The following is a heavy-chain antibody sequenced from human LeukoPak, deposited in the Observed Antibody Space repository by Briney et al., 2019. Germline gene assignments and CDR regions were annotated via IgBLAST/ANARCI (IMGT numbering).Heavy chain of an antibody. D-gene: IGHD6-19*01. CDR2: LSYDERNK. CDR1: GFTFSSYT. CDR3: AREDYSGWPDY. J-gene: IGHJ4*02. Sequence: GGSLRLSCAASGFTFSSYTMHWVRQAPGKGLEWVAVLSYDERNKFYADSVKGRFTISRDNSKNTLYLQLNSLRAEDTAVYFCAREDYSGWPDYWGQGTLVTVSS. V-gene: IGHV3-30*04.